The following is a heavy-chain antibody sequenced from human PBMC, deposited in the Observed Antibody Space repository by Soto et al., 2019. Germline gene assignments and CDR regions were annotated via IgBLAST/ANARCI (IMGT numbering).Heavy chain of an antibody. V-gene: IGHV3-30*18. CDR3: AKGAQSRGITIFGVVIIGAFDI. CDR1: GFTFSSYG. D-gene: IGHD3-3*01. CDR2: ISYDGSNK. J-gene: IGHJ3*02. Sequence: QVQLVESGGGVVQPGRSLRLSCAASGFTFSSYGMHWVRQAPGKGLEWVAVISYDGSNKYYADSVKGRFTISRDNSKNTLYLQMSSLRAEDTAVYYCAKGAQSRGITIFGVVIIGAFDIWGQGTMVTVSS.